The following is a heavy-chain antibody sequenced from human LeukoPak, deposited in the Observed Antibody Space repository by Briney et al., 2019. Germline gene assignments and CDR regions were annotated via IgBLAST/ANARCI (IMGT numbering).Heavy chain of an antibody. Sequence: SETLSLTCTVSGGSISSYYWSWIRQPPGKGLEWIGYIYYSGSTNYNPSLKSRVTISVDTSKNQFSLKLSSVTAADTAVYYCARDPGYCSGGSCSKYYYYGMDVWGQGTTVTVSS. V-gene: IGHV4-59*01. CDR3: ARDPGYCSGGSCSKYYYYGMDV. CDR1: GGSISSYY. J-gene: IGHJ6*02. D-gene: IGHD2-15*01. CDR2: IYYSGST.